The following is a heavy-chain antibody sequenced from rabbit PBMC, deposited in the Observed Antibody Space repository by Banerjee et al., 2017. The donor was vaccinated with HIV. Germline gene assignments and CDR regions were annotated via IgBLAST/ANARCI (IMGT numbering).Heavy chain of an antibody. CDR1: GFSFSSNYW. CDR3: ARDLAGVIGWNFNL. D-gene: IGHD4-1*01. V-gene: IGHV1S40*01. J-gene: IGHJ4*01. CDR2: IYGGSSGST. Sequence: QSLEESGGDLVKPGASLTLACTASGFSFSSNYWICWVRQAPGKGLEWIACIYGGSSGSTYYASWAQGRFTISKASWTTVTLQMTSLTAADTASYFCARDLAGVIGWNFNLWGQGTLVTVS.